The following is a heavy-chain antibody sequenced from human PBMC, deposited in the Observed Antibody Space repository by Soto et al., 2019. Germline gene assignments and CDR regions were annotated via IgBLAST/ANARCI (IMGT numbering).Heavy chain of an antibody. V-gene: IGHV4-59*01. Sequence: SETLSLTCTVSGGSMSSYYWGWIRQPPGKGLEWIGYIYYSGNTNYNPSLKSRVTISVDTSKNQFSLKLSSVTAADTALYYCATESGYDYAPFDYWGQGALVTVSS. CDR3: ATESGYDYAPFDY. CDR1: GGSMSSYY. D-gene: IGHD5-12*01. CDR2: IYYSGNT. J-gene: IGHJ4*02.